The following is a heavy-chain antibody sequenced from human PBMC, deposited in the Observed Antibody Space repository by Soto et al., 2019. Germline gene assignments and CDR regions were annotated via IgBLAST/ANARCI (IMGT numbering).Heavy chain of an antibody. D-gene: IGHD3-9*01. J-gene: IGHJ6*02. CDR3: ARDLRYFDWLSDPYGMDV. CDR1: GGSISSGGYY. CDR2: IYYSGST. Sequence: SETLSLTCTVSGGSISSGGYYWSWIRQHPGKGLEWIGYIYYSGSTYYNPSLKSRVTISVDTSKNQFSLKLSSVTAADTAVYYCARDLRYFDWLSDPYGMDVWGQGTTVTVSS. V-gene: IGHV4-31*03.